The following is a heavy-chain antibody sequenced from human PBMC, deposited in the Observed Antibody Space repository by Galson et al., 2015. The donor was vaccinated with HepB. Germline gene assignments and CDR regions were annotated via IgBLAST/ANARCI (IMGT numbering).Heavy chain of an antibody. D-gene: IGHD4-17*01. CDR2: ISAYNGNT. CDR1: GYTFTSYG. J-gene: IGHJ2*01. V-gene: IGHV1-18*01. Sequence: SVKVSCKASGYTFTSYGISWVRQAPGQGLEWMGWISAYNGNTNYAQKLQGRVTMTTDTSTSTAYMELRSLRSDDTAVYYCARDSPYYGDYPGGYWYFDLWGRGTLVTVSS. CDR3: ARDSPYYGDYPGGYWYFDL.